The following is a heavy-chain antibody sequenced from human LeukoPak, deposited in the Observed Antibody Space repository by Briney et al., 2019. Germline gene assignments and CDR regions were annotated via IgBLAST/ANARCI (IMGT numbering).Heavy chain of an antibody. CDR3: ARGPVAGKGEIDY. J-gene: IGHJ4*02. CDR1: GFTFSSYG. CDR2: IWYDGSNK. Sequence: GRSLRLSCAASGFTFSSYGMHWVRQAPGKGLEWVAVIWYDGSNKYYADSVKGRFTISRDNSKNTLYLQMNSLRAEETAVYYCARGPVAGKGEIDYWGQGTLVTVSS. D-gene: IGHD6-19*01. V-gene: IGHV3-33*01.